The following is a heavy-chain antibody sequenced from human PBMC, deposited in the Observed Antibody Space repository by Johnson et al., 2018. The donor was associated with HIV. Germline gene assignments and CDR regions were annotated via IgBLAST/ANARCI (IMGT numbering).Heavy chain of an antibody. Sequence: VQLVESGGGLVQPGGSLRLSCAASGFTLSSYWMSWVRQAPGKGLAWVANIKQDGSEKYYVDSVKGRFTISRDNAKTSLYLQMNSLRAEDTAVYYCAKDHDYGDAFDIWGQGTMVTVAS. V-gene: IGHV3-7*01. CDR2: IKQDGSEK. J-gene: IGHJ3*02. D-gene: IGHD4-17*01. CDR1: GFTLSSYW. CDR3: AKDHDYGDAFDI.